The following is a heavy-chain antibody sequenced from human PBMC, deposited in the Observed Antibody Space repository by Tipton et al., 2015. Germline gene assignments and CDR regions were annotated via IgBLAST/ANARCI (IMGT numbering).Heavy chain of an antibody. CDR3: ARDLEHGMDV. V-gene: IGHV4-59*11. D-gene: IGHD5-24*01. CDR1: GGSIGSHF. J-gene: IGHJ6*02. Sequence: TLSLTCTVSGGSIGSHFWTWIRQAPGKGLEWIGYIHYGGTTNYNPSLKSRVTISLDTSKNQFSLKLTSVTAADAAVYYCARDLEHGMDVWGQGTTVTVSS. CDR2: IHYGGTT.